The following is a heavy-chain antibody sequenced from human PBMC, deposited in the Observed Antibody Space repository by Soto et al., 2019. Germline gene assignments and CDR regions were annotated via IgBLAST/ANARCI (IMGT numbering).Heavy chain of an antibody. Sequence: GGSLSLSCAASGFTFSSYGMHWVRQAPGKGLEWVAVISYDGSNKYYADSVKGRFTISRDNSKNTLYLQMNSLRAEDTAVYYCAKPYYYDFDIWGQGTMVTVSS. CDR2: ISYDGSNK. V-gene: IGHV3-30*18. D-gene: IGHD3-10*01. J-gene: IGHJ3*02. CDR1: GFTFSSYG. CDR3: AKPYYYDFDI.